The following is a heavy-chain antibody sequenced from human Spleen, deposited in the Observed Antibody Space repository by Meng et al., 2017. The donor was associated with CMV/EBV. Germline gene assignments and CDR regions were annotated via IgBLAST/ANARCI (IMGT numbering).Heavy chain of an antibody. J-gene: IGHJ6*02. CDR1: GYTFTGYY. D-gene: IGHD6-13*01. CDR3: AREMGTRSSHGMDV. V-gene: IGHV1-2*02. CDR2: INPNSGDT. Sequence: ASVKVSCKASGYTFTGYYIHWVRQAPGQGLEWMGWINPNSGDTNYAQNFQGRVTMTRGTSISTAYMELSRLGSDDTAVYYCAREMGTRSSHGMDVWGQGTTVTVSS.